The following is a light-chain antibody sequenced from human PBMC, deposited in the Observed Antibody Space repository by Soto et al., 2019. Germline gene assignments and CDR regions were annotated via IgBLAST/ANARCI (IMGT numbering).Light chain of an antibody. V-gene: IGLV2-11*01. Sequence: QLVLTQPRSVSGSPGQSVTISCTGTRSDVGGYKYVSWYQHHPGKAPKVMIYDVSKRPSGVPDRFSGSKSGNTASLAISGLQSDDESDYYCAAWDDSLHAVVFGGGTKLTVL. CDR3: AAWDDSLHAVV. CDR2: DVS. J-gene: IGLJ2*01. CDR1: RSDVGGYKY.